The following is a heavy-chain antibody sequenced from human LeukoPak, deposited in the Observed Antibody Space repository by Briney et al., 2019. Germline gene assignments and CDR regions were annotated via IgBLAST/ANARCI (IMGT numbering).Heavy chain of an antibody. CDR2: ISSSSSYI. V-gene: IGHV3-21*01. D-gene: IGHD3-10*01. CDR3: AREGGLWFGAYYYYMDV. J-gene: IGHJ6*03. CDR1: GFTFSSYS. Sequence: GGSLRLSCAASGFTFSSYSMNWVRQAPGKGLEWVSSISSSSSYIYYADSVKGRFTISRDNAKNSLYLQMNSLRAEGTAVYYCAREGGLWFGAYYYYMDVWGKGTTVTISS.